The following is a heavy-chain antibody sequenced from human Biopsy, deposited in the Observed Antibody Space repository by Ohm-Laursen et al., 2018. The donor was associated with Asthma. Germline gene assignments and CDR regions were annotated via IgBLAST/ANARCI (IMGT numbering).Heavy chain of an antibody. Sequence: SLRLSCAAFGFSFSNFAIRWVRQAPGKGLEWVAGIYYDGSRKYYTESVKGRFTISRDNSKNRLYLEMASLRAEDTAVYYCAREKVIESRGFQNWFDPWGQGTLVHVSS. CDR2: IYYDGSRK. V-gene: IGHV3-33*01. J-gene: IGHJ5*02. CDR1: GFSFSNFA. CDR3: AREKVIESRGFQNWFDP. D-gene: IGHD3-16*02.